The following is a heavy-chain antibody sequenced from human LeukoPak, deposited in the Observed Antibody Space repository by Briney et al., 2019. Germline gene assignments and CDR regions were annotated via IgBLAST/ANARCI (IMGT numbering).Heavy chain of an antibody. CDR2: ISSSGSTI. Sequence: PGGSLRLSCAASGFTFRDYYMSWIRQAPGKGLEWVSYISSSGSTIYYADSVKGRFTISRDNAKNTLYLQMNSLRAEDTAVYYCAKEDHDFWSGYFGYWGQGTLVTVSS. D-gene: IGHD3-3*01. J-gene: IGHJ4*02. CDR3: AKEDHDFWSGYFGY. V-gene: IGHV3-11*01. CDR1: GFTFRDYY.